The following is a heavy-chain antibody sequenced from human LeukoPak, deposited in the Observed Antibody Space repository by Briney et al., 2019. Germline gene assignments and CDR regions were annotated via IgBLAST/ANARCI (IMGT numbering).Heavy chain of an antibody. J-gene: IGHJ3*02. CDR2: TRMKIYGETT. V-gene: IGHV3-49*03. D-gene: IGHD3-16*02. Sequence: GGSLRLSCSASGFTFGDYPMSWFRQAPGQGLEWVGYTRMKIYGETTEYAASVKGRATISRDDSESIAYLQMNSLETEDTGVYYCSRAVRPSGDAFDIWGQGTMVTVSS. CDR1: GFTFGDYP. CDR3: SRAVRPSGDAFDI.